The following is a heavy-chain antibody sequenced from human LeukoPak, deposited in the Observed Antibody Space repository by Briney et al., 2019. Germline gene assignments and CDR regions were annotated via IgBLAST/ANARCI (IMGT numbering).Heavy chain of an antibody. CDR3: ARHEADTGGY. D-gene: IGHD3-10*01. V-gene: IGHV4-39*01. J-gene: IGHJ4*02. CDR1: GGSISSGSYY. CDR2: IYYSGST. Sequence: SQTLSLTCTVSGGSISSGSYYWSWIRQPPGKGLEWIGSIYYSGSTYYNPSLKSRVTISVDTSKNQFSLKLSSVTAADTAVYYCARHEADTGGYWGRGTLVTVSS.